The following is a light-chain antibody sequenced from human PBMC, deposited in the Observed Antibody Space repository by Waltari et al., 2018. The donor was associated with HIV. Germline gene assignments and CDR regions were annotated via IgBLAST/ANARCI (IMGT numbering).Light chain of an antibody. Sequence: DIVMTQSPDSLVVSLGERATINCKSSQTILYSSNNKNYLAWYQQKPGQPPKLLIYWASTRASGVPDRFSGSGSGSDFTLTISSLQAEDVAVYYCQQYYDTPQTFGQGTKVEIK. V-gene: IGKV4-1*01. CDR3: QQYYDTPQT. CDR1: QTILYSSNNKNY. CDR2: WAS. J-gene: IGKJ1*01.